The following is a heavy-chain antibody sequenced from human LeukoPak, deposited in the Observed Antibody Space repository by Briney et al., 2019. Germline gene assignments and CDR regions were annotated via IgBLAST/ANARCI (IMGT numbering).Heavy chain of an antibody. V-gene: IGHV7-4-1*02. CDR2: INTNTGNP. Sequence: GASVKVSCKASGYTFSNYAMNWVRQAPGQGLEWMGWINTNTGNPSYAQGFTGRFVFSLDTSVSTAYLQISSLKAEDTAVYYCAREPYQLLWGVSDYYYYMDVWGKGTTVTVSS. D-gene: IGHD2-2*01. J-gene: IGHJ6*03. CDR3: AREPYQLLWGVSDYYYYMDV. CDR1: GYTFSNYA.